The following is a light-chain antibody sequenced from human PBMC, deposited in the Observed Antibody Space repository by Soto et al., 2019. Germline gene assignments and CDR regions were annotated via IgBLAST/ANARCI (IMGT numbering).Light chain of an antibody. CDR1: QSVSSSY. V-gene: IGKV3-20*01. Sequence: IVLTQSPGTLSLSPGERATLSCRASQSVSSSYLAWYQQKPGQAPRLLIYGASSRATGIPDRFSGSGSGTDFTLTISRLEPEDFAVYYCPQYGSSLWTFGQGAKV. CDR2: GAS. CDR3: PQYGSSLWT. J-gene: IGKJ1*01.